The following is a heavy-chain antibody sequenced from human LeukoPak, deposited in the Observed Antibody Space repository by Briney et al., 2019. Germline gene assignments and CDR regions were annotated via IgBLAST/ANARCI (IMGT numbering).Heavy chain of an antibody. CDR2: ISSSGSTI. D-gene: IGHD3-22*01. V-gene: IGHV3-48*03. J-gene: IGHJ4*02. CDR3: ARAFTYYYDSSGYEFDY. Sequence: GGSLRLSCAASGFTFSIYEMNWVRQAPGKGLEWVSYISSSGSTIYYAASVKGRFTISRDNAKNSLYLQMNSLRAEDTAVYYCARAFTYYYDSSGYEFDYWGQGTLVTVSS. CDR1: GFTFSIYE.